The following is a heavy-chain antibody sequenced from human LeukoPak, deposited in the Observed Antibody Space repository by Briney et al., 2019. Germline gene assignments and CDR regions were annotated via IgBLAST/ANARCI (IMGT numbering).Heavy chain of an antibody. CDR1: GFTFSDYW. Sequence: GGSLRLSCAASGFTFSDYWMTWVRQAPGKGLEWVANIKPDGSEKYYVDSVRGRFTISRDNAKNSLYLQMNSLRAEDTAVYYCARVGVTCCYYCYMDVWGKGTTVTVSS. CDR2: IKPDGSEK. CDR3: ARVGVTCCYYCYMDV. J-gene: IGHJ6*03. V-gene: IGHV3-7*01. D-gene: IGHD3-10*01.